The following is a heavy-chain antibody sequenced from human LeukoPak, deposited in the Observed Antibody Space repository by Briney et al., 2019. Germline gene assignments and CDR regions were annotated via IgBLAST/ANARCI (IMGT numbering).Heavy chain of an antibody. CDR3: ARALSYDILTGYTYYFDY. Sequence: GGSLRLSCAASGFTFSSYVMHWVRQAPGKGLVWVSRINSDGSTTYYADSVKGRFTISRDNAKNSLYLQMNSLRAEDTAVYYCARALSYDILTGYTYYFDYWGQGTLVTVSS. D-gene: IGHD3-9*01. CDR1: GFTFSSYV. V-gene: IGHV3-74*01. CDR2: INSDGSTT. J-gene: IGHJ4*02.